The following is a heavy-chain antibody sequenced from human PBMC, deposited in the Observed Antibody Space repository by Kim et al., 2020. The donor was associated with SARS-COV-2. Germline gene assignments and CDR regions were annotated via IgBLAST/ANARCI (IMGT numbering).Heavy chain of an antibody. CDR1: GGSISSYY. CDR2: IYYSGST. J-gene: IGHJ4*02. D-gene: IGHD6-13*01. CDR3: ASAGTPHRSSSSWTHFDY. V-gene: IGHV4-59*13. Sequence: SETLSLTCTVSGGSISSYYWSWIRQPPGKGLEWIGYIYYSGSTNYNPSLKSRVTISVDTSKNQFSLKLSSVTAADTAVYYCASAGTPHRSSSSWTHFDYWGQGTLVTVSS.